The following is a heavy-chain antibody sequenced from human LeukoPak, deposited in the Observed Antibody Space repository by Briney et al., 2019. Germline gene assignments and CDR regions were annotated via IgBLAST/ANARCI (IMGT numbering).Heavy chain of an antibody. CDR1: GGSTSNYF. V-gene: IGHV4-4*07. CDR2: IHTSGGT. D-gene: IGHD3-3*01. J-gene: IGHJ4*02. CDR3: ARDPEGHGYYFNY. Sequence: KPSETLSLTCTVSGGSTSNYFCTWLRQSAGKGLEWIGRIHTSGGTNYNPSLKSRVSMSVDTSKNQFSLKLSSVTAADTAVYYCARDPEGHGYYFNYWGQGALVTVSS.